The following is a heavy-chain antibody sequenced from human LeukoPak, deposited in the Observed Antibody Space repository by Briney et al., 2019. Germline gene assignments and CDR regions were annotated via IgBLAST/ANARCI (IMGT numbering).Heavy chain of an antibody. V-gene: IGHV4-59*01. Sequence: KTSETLSLTCTVSGGSISTYYWSWIRQPPGRGLEWIGYIYIYYSGTTNYNPSLKSRVTISVDTSKNQFSLKLSSVTAADTAVYYCARAKYGGNSEEGLGYFDLWGRGTLVTVSS. CDR3: ARAKYGGNSEEGLGYFDL. CDR2: IYIYYSGTT. CDR1: GGSISTYY. J-gene: IGHJ2*01. D-gene: IGHD4-23*01.